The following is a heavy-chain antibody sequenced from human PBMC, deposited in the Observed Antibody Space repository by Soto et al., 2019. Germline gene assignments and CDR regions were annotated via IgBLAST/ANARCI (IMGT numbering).Heavy chain of an antibody. J-gene: IGHJ3*02. Sequence: ASVKVCCKASGYTFTSYDINWVRQATGQGLEWMGWMNPNIGNTGSAQKFQGRVTMTRNTSISTAYMELSSLRSEDTAVYYCARVMVAARDAFDIWGQGTMVTVS. V-gene: IGHV1-8*01. CDR2: MNPNIGNT. D-gene: IGHD2-15*01. CDR1: GYTFTSYD. CDR3: ARVMVAARDAFDI.